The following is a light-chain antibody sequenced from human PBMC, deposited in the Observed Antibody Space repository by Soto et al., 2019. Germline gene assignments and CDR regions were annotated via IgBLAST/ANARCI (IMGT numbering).Light chain of an antibody. CDR2: LGGAGIH. Sequence: QAVLTQSSSASASLGSSVKLTCTLSSGHSSYIIAWHQQQPGKAPRYLMMLGGAGIHKKGSGIPDRFSGSSSGADRYLTLSGLQSDDEADYYCETWGSDTQVFGGGTKLTVL. CDR3: ETWGSDTQV. J-gene: IGLJ2*01. V-gene: IGLV4-60*03. CDR1: SGHSSYI.